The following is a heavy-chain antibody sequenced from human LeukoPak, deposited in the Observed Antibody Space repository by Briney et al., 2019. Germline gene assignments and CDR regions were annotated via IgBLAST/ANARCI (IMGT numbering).Heavy chain of an antibody. Sequence: GASVKVSCKASGYTFTRFYIHWVRQAPGQGLEWMGWINPDSGGTNYAQKFQGRVTMTRDTSIGTAYLELSRLRSDDTAVYYCARVREYYGSGGWFDPWGQGTLVTVSS. CDR3: ARVREYYGSGGWFDP. V-gene: IGHV1-2*02. J-gene: IGHJ5*02. CDR2: INPDSGGT. D-gene: IGHD3-10*01. CDR1: GYTFTRFY.